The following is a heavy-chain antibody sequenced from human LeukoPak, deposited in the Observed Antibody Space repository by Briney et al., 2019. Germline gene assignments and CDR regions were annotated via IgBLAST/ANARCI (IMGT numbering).Heavy chain of an antibody. Sequence: GGSLRLSCAASGFTFSDYYMSWIRQAPGKGLEWVSYISSSGSTIYYADSVKGRFTISRDNAKSSLYLQMNSLGAEDTAVYYCARDQYGSGSYYTDYWGQGTLVTVSS. CDR2: ISSSGSTI. CDR1: GFTFSDYY. V-gene: IGHV3-11*04. J-gene: IGHJ4*02. D-gene: IGHD3-10*01. CDR3: ARDQYGSGSYYTDY.